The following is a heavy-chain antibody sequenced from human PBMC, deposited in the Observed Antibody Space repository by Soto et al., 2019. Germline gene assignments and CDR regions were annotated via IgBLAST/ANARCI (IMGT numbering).Heavy chain of an antibody. J-gene: IGHJ4*02. D-gene: IGHD2-15*01. Sequence: TSETLSLTCTVSGGSISSYYWSWIRQPPGKGLEWIGYIYYSGSTSYNPSLKSRVTISVDTSKNQFSLKLSSVTAADTAVYYCARARGARYFDYWGQGTLVTVSS. CDR3: ARARGARYFDY. CDR2: IYYSGST. V-gene: IGHV4-59*08. CDR1: GGSISSYY.